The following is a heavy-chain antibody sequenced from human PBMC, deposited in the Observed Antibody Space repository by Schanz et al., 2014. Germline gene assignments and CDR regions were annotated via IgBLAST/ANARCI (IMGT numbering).Heavy chain of an antibody. CDR3: AIIGVMVAVAGTRADY. V-gene: IGHV3-21*01. CDR1: GFTISSYS. J-gene: IGHJ4*02. D-gene: IGHD6-19*01. Sequence: EVHLVESGGGLVKRGGSLRLSCAASGFTISSYSMNWVRQAPGKGLEWVSSISSSGSYIYYADSVKGRFSISRDNAKNSLFLQMNRLRAEDTALYYCAIIGVMVAVAGTRADYWGQGTQXTVSS. CDR2: ISSSGSYI.